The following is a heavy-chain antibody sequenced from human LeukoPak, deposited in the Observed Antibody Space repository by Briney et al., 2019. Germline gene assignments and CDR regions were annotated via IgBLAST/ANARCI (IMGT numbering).Heavy chain of an antibody. J-gene: IGHJ6*03. CDR3: ARARRYCSGGSCYYYYMDV. Sequence: GASVKVSCKASGYTFTSYDINWVRQATGQGLEWMGWMNPNSGNTGYAQKFQGRVTMTRNTSISTAYMELSSLRSEDTAVYYCARARRYCSGGSCYYYYMDVWGKGTTVTVSS. CDR2: MNPNSGNT. V-gene: IGHV1-8*01. D-gene: IGHD2-15*01. CDR1: GYTFTSYD.